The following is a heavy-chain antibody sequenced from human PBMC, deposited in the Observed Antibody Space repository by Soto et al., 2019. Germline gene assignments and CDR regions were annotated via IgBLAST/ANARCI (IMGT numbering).Heavy chain of an antibody. CDR2: IIPFLKTP. J-gene: IGHJ4*02. D-gene: IGHD2-2*01. Sequence: QVQLVQSGAELRRPGSSVTVSCKTSGDTFSKFAFSWVRQAPGQGLEWLGGIIPFLKTPSYAQTFRGRVTITADESTNSVFLELSSLTPDDTAIYFCTRDGEKQLFWSPLAYWGQGNLITVSS. CDR1: GDTFSKFA. CDR3: TRDGEKQLFWSPLAY. V-gene: IGHV1-69*01.